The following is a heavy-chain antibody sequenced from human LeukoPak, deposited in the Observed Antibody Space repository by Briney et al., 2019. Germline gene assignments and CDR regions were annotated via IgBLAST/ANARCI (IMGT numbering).Heavy chain of an antibody. CDR3: ARDQHYGDYVGGFDP. CDR1: GGSISSYY. V-gene: IGHV4-59*12. D-gene: IGHD4-17*01. Sequence: SETLSLTCTVSGGSISSYYWSWIRQPPGKGLGWIGYIYSSGSTYSNPSLQSRVTISVDTSRNQSSLKLSSVTAADTAVYYCARDQHYGDYVGGFDPWGQGTLVTVSS. CDR2: IYSSGST. J-gene: IGHJ5*02.